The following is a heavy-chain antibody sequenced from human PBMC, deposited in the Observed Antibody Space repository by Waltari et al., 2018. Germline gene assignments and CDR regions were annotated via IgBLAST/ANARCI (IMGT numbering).Heavy chain of an antibody. CDR2: INSDGDLT. CDR3: AKGYYVAAYFDH. J-gene: IGHJ4*02. D-gene: IGHD3-16*01. CDR1: GFTFSNFA. V-gene: IGHV3-23*01. Sequence: EVQLLESGGGLVQPGGSLRLSCAASGFTFSNFAMGWVRQAPGKGLELVSTINSDGDLTYYADSVKGRFTISRDNSKNTLYLQVSSLRAEDTAVYYCAKGYYVAAYFDHWGQGTLVTVSS.